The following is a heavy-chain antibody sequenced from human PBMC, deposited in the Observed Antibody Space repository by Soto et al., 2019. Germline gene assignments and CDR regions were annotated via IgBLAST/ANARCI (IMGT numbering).Heavy chain of an antibody. D-gene: IGHD6-13*01. V-gene: IGHV3-21*01. Sequence: GGSLRLSCAASGFTFSSYSMNWVRQAPGKGLEWVSSISSSSSYIYYADSVKGRFTISRDNAKNSLYLQMNSLRAEDTAVYYCARDISDSSSWSLSPNPPDAFDIWGQGTMVTVSS. CDR3: ARDISDSSSWSLSPNPPDAFDI. J-gene: IGHJ3*02. CDR1: GFTFSSYS. CDR2: ISSSSSYI.